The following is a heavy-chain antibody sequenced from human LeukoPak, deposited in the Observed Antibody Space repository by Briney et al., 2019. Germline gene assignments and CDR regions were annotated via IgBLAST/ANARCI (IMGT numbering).Heavy chain of an antibody. CDR2: SYYSGIT. J-gene: IGHJ5*02. V-gene: IGHV4-39*01. D-gene: IGHD2-2*01. Sequence: PSETLSLTCTVSGGSISSSSYYWGWIRQPPGKGLEWIGSSYYSGITYYNPSLKSRVTLSVDTSKNQFSLKLSSVTAADTAVYYCARHLGYCSSTSCSPWFDPWGQGTLVTVSS. CDR3: ARHLGYCSSTSCSPWFDP. CDR1: GGSISSSSYY.